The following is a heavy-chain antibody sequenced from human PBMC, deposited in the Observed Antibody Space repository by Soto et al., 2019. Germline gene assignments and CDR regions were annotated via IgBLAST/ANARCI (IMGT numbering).Heavy chain of an antibody. CDR2: ISSSSSYI. CDR1: GFTFNTYS. D-gene: IGHD3-10*01. Sequence: VGSLRLSCAASGFTFNTYSMNWVRQAPGKGLEWVSYISSSSSYIYYTDSVKGRFTISRDNAKNSLYLQMNSLRAEDTAVYYCASLSRFALDYWGQGTLVTVSS. V-gene: IGHV3-21*01. CDR3: ASLSRFALDY. J-gene: IGHJ4*02.